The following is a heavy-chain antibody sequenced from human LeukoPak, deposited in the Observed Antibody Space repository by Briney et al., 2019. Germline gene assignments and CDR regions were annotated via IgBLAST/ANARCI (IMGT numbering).Heavy chain of an antibody. Sequence: GRSLRLSCAASGFTFSSYGMHWVRQAPGQGLEWVAVISYDGSNKYYADSVKGRFTISRDNSKNTLYLQMNSLRAEDTAVYYCAKDGSVRGPRVGAYDYWGQGTLVTVSS. CDR2: ISYDGSNK. CDR3: AKDGSVRGPRVGAYDY. J-gene: IGHJ4*02. V-gene: IGHV3-30*18. CDR1: GFTFSSYG. D-gene: IGHD1-26*01.